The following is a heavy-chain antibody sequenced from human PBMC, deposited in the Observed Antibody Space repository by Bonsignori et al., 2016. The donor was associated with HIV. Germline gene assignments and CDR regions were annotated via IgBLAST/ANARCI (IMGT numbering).Heavy chain of an antibody. CDR2: ISSSSSYI. D-gene: IGHD5-18*01. CDR3: ADDGGYSYGY. J-gene: IGHJ4*02. V-gene: IGHV3-21*01. Sequence: WIRQPPGRAGWVSSISSSSSYIYYADSVKGRFTISRDNAKNSLYLQMNSLRAEDTAVYYCADDGGYSYGYWGQGTLVTVSS.